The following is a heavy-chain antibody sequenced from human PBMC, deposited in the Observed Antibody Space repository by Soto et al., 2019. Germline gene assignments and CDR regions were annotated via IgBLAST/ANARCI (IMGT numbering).Heavy chain of an antibody. V-gene: IGHV3-23*01. CDR1: GFTLSVYS. Sequence: EVQLLESGGGLVQPGGSLRLSCAASGFTLSVYSMVWVRQAPGRGPEWVSGINRDGRTHYADSVNGRFTISRDDSRNTVYLQMVSLRGEDTAVYYCAKDLRPDGVWDFDYWGQGTLVTVSS. CDR2: INRDGRT. CDR3: AKDLRPDGVWDFDY. J-gene: IGHJ4*02. D-gene: IGHD4-17*01.